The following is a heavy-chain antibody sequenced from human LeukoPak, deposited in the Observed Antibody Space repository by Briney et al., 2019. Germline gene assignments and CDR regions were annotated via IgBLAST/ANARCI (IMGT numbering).Heavy chain of an antibody. CDR2: ISYRTSRI. D-gene: IGHD6-13*01. V-gene: IGHV3-21*01. Sequence: PGGSLRLPCTASGFTFSDCDMNWFRQAPGKGLEWVSSISYRTSRIYYADSVKGRFTISRDNAKNSLYLQMDSLRAEDTAVYFCGRAFPPLRTAAAGDYWGQGTLVTVSS. CDR3: GRAFPPLRTAAAGDY. CDR1: GFTFSDCD. J-gene: IGHJ4*02.